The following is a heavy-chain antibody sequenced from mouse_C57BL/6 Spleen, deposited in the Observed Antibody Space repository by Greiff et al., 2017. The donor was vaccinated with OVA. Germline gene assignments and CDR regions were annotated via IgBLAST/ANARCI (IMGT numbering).Heavy chain of an antibody. CDR3: TTHGSFAY. D-gene: IGHD2-2*01. J-gene: IGHJ3*01. V-gene: IGHV14-4*01. Sequence: EVKLMESGAELVRPGASVKLSCTASGFNIKDDYMHWVKQRPEQGLEWIGWIDPENGDTEYASKFQGKATITADTSSNTAYLQLSSLTSEDTAVYYCTTHGSFAYWGQGTLVTVSA. CDR1: GFNIKDDY. CDR2: IDPENGDT.